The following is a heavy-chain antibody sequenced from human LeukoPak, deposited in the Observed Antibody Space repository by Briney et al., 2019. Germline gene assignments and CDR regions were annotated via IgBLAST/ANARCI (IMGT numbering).Heavy chain of an antibody. CDR2: ISYDGSNK. D-gene: IGHD5-18*01. J-gene: IGHJ4*02. CDR3: AREVYSYGPFDY. V-gene: IGHV3-30*04. Sequence: GGSLRLSCAASGFIFSNYAMSWVRQAPGKGLEWVAVISYDGSNKYYADSVKGRFTISRDNSKNTLYLQMNSLRAEDTAVYYCAREVYSYGPFDYWGQGTLVTVSS. CDR1: GFIFSNYA.